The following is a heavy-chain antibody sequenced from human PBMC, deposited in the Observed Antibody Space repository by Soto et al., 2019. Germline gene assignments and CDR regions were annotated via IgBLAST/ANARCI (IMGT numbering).Heavy chain of an antibody. D-gene: IGHD6-13*01. Sequence: GGSLRLSCAASGFTFSSYWMNWVRQAPGKGPVWVSRINSDGSITGYADSVKGRFTISRDNAKNTLYLQMNSLRAEDTAVYYCAKDLSSSSWYPDYYYYGMDVWGQGTTVTVSS. CDR3: AKDLSSSSWYPDYYYYGMDV. CDR2: INSDGSIT. CDR1: GFTFSSYW. V-gene: IGHV3-74*01. J-gene: IGHJ6*02.